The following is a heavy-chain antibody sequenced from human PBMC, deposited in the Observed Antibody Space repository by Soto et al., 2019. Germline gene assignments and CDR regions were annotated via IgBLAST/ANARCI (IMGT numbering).Heavy chain of an antibody. CDR2: IYSRGNT. D-gene: IGHD4-17*01. Sequence: EVQLVESGGGLIQPGGSLRLSCAAYGFTVSSNYMSWVRQAPGKGLEWVSVIYSRGNTYYADSVKGRFTISRDNSKNTLYLQMNSLRAEDTAVYYCATRLDPIREDALDIWGQGTMVTVSS. CDR1: GFTVSSNY. J-gene: IGHJ3*02. V-gene: IGHV3-53*01. CDR3: ATRLDPIREDALDI.